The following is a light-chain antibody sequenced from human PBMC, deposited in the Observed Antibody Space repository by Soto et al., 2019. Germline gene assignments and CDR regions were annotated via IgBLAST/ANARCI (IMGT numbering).Light chain of an antibody. J-gene: IGLJ2*01. Sequence: QSVVTQPLSASGTPGQRVTISCSGSSSNIGANFVSWYQQLPGTAPKLLIHSDNQRPSGVPDRFSGSKSGTSASLAISGLRSEDETDYYCAAWDDSLSTMVFGGGTKVTVL. V-gene: IGLV1-47*02. CDR2: SDN. CDR3: AAWDDSLSTMV. CDR1: SSNIGANF.